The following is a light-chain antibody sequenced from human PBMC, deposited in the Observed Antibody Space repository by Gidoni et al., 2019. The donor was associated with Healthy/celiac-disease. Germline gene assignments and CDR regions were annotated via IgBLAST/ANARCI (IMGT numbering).Light chain of an antibody. CDR2: AAS. V-gene: IGKV1-17*01. J-gene: IGKJ1*01. CDR3: LQHNSYPRT. Sequence: DIQLPQSPSSLSAPVGDRVTITCRASQGITNDLGWYQQKPGKAPKRLIYAASSLQSGVPSRFSGSGSGTEFTLTISSLQPEDFATYYCLQHNSYPRTFXQXTKVEIK. CDR1: QGITND.